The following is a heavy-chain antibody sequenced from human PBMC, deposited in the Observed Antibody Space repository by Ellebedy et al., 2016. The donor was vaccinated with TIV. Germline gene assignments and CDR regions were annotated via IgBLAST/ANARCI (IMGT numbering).Heavy chain of an antibody. Sequence: GSLRLSCAVYHGRFSGYYWSWIRQPPGKGLEWIGSIYYSGSTYYNPSLKSRVTVSVDTSKNQFSLKLSSVTAADTAVYYCALYCSGGSCYSDAFDIWGQGTMVTVSS. J-gene: IGHJ3*02. CDR1: HGRFSGYY. CDR2: IYYSGST. V-gene: IGHV4-34*01. D-gene: IGHD2-15*01. CDR3: ALYCSGGSCYSDAFDI.